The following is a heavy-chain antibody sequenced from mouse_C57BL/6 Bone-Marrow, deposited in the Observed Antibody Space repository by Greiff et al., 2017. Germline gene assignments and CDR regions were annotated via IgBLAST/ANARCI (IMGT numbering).Heavy chain of an antibody. V-gene: IGHV1-4*01. D-gene: IGHD2-3*01. CDR2: ISPGSGYT. J-gene: IGHJ2*01. Sequence: QVQLQQSGAELARPCASLKMSCTASGYTFTSYTMHWVNQRPGQGLEWIGYISPGSGYTKYNQQFTNTATLTAYKSSITAYMQLSSLTSEDSAVYNCADGYYVEYYFDYWGQGTTRTVSS. CDR3: ADGYYVEYYFDY. CDR1: GYTFTSYT.